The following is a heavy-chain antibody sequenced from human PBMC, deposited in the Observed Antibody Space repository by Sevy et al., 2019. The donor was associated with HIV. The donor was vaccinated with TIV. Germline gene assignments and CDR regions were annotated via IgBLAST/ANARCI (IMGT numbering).Heavy chain of an antibody. CDR3: TTGLGIYPSN. V-gene: IGHV3-15*01. Sequence: GGSLRLSCAASGLSFSGAWMSWVRQVPGKGLEWLGRIKSETDGGATDYAVPVKGRFTISRDDSKKTIYLQMNSLQVEDTAVYYCTTGLGIYPSNWGQGTLVTVSS. J-gene: IGHJ4*02. CDR1: GLSFSGAW. D-gene: IGHD3-10*01. CDR2: IKSETDGGAT.